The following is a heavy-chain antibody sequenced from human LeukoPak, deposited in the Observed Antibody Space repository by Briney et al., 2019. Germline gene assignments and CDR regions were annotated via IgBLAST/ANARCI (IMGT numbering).Heavy chain of an antibody. CDR2: IYSGGST. D-gene: IGHD6-19*01. CDR3: ARGDSSGWYTGGAGRY. CDR1: EFSVGSNY. J-gene: IGHJ4*02. V-gene: IGHV3-66*01. Sequence: GGSLRLSCAASEFSVGSNYMTWVRQAPGKGLEWVSLIYSGGSTYYADSVKGRFTISRDNSKNTLYLQMNSLRAEDTAVYYCARGDSSGWYTGGAGRYWGQGTLVTVSS.